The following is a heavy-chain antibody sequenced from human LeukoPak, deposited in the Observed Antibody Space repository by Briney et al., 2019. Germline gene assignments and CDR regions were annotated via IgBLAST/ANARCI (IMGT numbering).Heavy chain of an antibody. D-gene: IGHD3-10*02. CDR1: GFTFSSYE. V-gene: IGHV3-48*03. Sequence: HSGGSLRLSCAASGFTFSSYEMNWVRQAPGKGLEWVSYISSIGSTIYCADSVKGRFTISRDNAKNSLYLQMNSLRAEDTAVYYCAELGITMIGGVWGKGTTVTISS. J-gene: IGHJ6*04. CDR2: ISSIGSTI. CDR3: AELGITMIGGV.